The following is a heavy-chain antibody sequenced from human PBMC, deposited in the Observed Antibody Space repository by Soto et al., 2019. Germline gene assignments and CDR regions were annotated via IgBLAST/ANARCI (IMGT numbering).Heavy chain of an antibody. CDR3: ARVVVVIPPGYYYAMDV. Sequence: GGSLRLSCAASGFTFDDYVMNWVRQAPGRGLEWVAYITSSSDTIYYSDSVKGRFTISRDNGKNSLFLQMNSLRDEDTAVYYCARVVVVIPPGYYYAMDVWGQGTTVTVSS. CDR2: ITSSSDTI. CDR1: GFTFDDYV. J-gene: IGHJ6*02. D-gene: IGHD3-22*01. V-gene: IGHV3-48*02.